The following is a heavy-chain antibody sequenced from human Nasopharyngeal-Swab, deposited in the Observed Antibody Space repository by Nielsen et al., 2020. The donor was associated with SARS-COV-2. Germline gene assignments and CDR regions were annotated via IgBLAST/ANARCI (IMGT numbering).Heavy chain of an antibody. V-gene: IGHV3-49*01. CDR1: GFTFDDYA. CDR3: ARSVGSYYGQGAFDI. J-gene: IGHJ3*02. D-gene: IGHD1-26*01. CDR2: IRSQIYGGAP. Sequence: GESLKISCTTSGFTFDDYAMSWFRQAPGKGLEWVGFIRSQIYGGAPEYAASVKGRFTISRDGAETIAYLQMNSLQIEDTAVYYCARSVGSYYGQGAFDIWGQGTMVTVSS.